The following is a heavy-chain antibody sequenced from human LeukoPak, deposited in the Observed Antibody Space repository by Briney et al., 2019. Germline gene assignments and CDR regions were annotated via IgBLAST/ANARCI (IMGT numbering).Heavy chain of an antibody. D-gene: IGHD3-22*01. V-gene: IGHV3-11*01. CDR2: ISNRGSTM. CDR1: GFTFSDYY. Sequence: GGSLRLSCAASGFTFSDYYMSWIRQAPGKGLEWVSYISNRGSTMYYADSVKGRFTISRDNAKNSLYLQMNSLRAEDTALYYCAKDYYDSSGYYSHFDYWGQGTLVTVSS. CDR3: AKDYYDSSGYYSHFDY. J-gene: IGHJ4*02.